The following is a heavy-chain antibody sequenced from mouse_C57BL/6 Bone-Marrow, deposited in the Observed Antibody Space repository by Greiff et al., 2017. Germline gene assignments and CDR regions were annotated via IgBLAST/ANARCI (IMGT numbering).Heavy chain of an antibody. Sequence: QVQLQQSGAELVRPGTSVKVSCKASGYAFTNYLIEWVKQRPGQGLEWIGVINPGSGGTNYNEKFKGKATLTADKSSSTAYMQLSSLTSEDSAVYFCARDYGVFFDYWGQGTTLTVSS. CDR1: GYAFTNYL. J-gene: IGHJ2*01. D-gene: IGHD1-1*02. CDR3: ARDYGVFFDY. V-gene: IGHV1-54*01. CDR2: INPGSGGT.